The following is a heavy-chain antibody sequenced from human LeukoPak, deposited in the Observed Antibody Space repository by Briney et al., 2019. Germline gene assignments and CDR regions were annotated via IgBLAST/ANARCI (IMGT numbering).Heavy chain of an antibody. Sequence: SVQFSCKASGYTFIGYYMHWVRQAPGQGLVWMGWINHNSGGTNYEQKFQGRVTMTRDTSISTAYMELSRLRSDDTAVYYCARERLKWLAYHPDYWGQGTLVAVSS. CDR2: INHNSGGT. D-gene: IGHD6-19*01. CDR3: ARERLKWLAYHPDY. J-gene: IGHJ4*02. V-gene: IGHV1-2*02. CDR1: GYTFIGYY.